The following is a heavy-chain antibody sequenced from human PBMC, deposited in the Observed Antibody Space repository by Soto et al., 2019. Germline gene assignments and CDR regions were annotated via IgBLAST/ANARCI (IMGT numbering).Heavy chain of an antibody. V-gene: IGHV3-48*02. CDR1: GFTFTDYA. CDR3: ARGSSVDY. CDR2: ISSTGYTK. J-gene: IGHJ4*02. Sequence: EEQLVESGGDLVQPGGSLRLSCAASGFTFTDYAMNWVRQAPGQGLEWISYISSTGYTKYYADSVKGRFTISRDSAKNSVYLQMSSLRDEDTAVYYCARGSSVDYWGQGTLVTVSS.